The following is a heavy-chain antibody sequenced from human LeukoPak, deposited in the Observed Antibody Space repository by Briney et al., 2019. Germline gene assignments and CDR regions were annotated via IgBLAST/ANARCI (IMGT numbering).Heavy chain of an antibody. CDR3: TRPTFCGGDCYGIFDY. J-gene: IGHJ4*02. V-gene: IGHV3-73*01. CDR2: IRSKANSYAT. D-gene: IGHD2-21*02. Sequence: GGSLRLSCAASGFTFSGSAMHWVRQASGKGLEWVGRIRSKANSYATAYAASVKGRFTISRDDSKNTAYLQMNSLKTEDTAVYYCTRPTFCGGDCYGIFDYWGQGTLVTVSS. CDR1: GFTFSGSA.